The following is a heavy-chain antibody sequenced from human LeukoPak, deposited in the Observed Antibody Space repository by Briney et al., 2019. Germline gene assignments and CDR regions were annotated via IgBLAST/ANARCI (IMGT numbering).Heavy chain of an antibody. CDR2: ISSSSSYT. J-gene: IGHJ5*02. CDR1: GFTFSSYS. D-gene: IGHD3-3*01. CDR3: ALWSGSYLRFDP. Sequence: GSLRLSCAASGFTFSSYSMNWVRQAPGKGLEWVSCISSSSSYTYSADSVKGRFTISRDNAKNSLYLQMNSLRAEDTAVYYCALWSGSYLRFDPWGQGTLVTVSS. V-gene: IGHV3-21*01.